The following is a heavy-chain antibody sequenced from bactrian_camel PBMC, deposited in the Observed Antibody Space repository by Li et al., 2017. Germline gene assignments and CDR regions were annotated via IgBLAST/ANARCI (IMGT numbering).Heavy chain of an antibody. J-gene: IGHJ4*01. CDR1: TFEDGDFD. V-gene: IGHV3S55*01. D-gene: IGHD2*01. Sequence: VQLVESGGGSVETGGSLRLSCDTSTFEDGDFDLGWYRQAPGKEREGVASVSTDGNPTYADSVKGRFTISKDNAKNILYLQMNSLRPEDTAMYFCAADFLQYCRGGHLAYWGQGTQVTVS. CDR3: AADFLQYCRGGHLAY. CDR2: VSTDGNP.